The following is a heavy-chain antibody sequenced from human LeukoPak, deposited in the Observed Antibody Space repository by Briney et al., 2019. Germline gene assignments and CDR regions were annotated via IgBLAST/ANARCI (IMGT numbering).Heavy chain of an antibody. V-gene: IGHV3-48*03. J-gene: IGHJ6*03. CDR3: ARVLDRYYYYMDV. Sequence: PGGSLRLSCAASGFTFNNYAMNWVRQAPGKGLEWVSYISSSGSTIYYADSVKGRFTISRDNAKNSLYLQMNSLRAEDTAVYYCARVLDRYYYYMDVWGKGTTVTISS. CDR1: GFTFNNYA. D-gene: IGHD1-1*01. CDR2: ISSSGSTI.